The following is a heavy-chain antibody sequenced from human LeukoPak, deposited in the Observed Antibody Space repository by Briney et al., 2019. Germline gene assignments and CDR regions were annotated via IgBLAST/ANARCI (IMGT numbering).Heavy chain of an antibody. CDR3: ARAYSGHDWGVDY. V-gene: IGHV3-48*04. CDR1: GFTFSSYA. J-gene: IGHJ4*02. CDR2: ISGSESSI. D-gene: IGHD5-12*01. Sequence: GGSLRLSCAASGFTFSSYAMSWVRQAPGKGLEWVSYISGSESSIYYADSVKGRFTISRDNAKNSLYLQMNSLRAEDTAVYYCARAYSGHDWGVDYWGQGTLVTVSS.